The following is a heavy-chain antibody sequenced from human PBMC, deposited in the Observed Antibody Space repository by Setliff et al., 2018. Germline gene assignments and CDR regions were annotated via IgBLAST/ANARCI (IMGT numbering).Heavy chain of an antibody. CDR3: ARVYGENDLPDI. D-gene: IGHD4-17*01. CDR2: IYYDGRT. J-gene: IGHJ3*02. V-gene: IGHV4-38-2*02. CDR1: GYSISSGYY. Sequence: SETLSLTCTVSGYSISSGYYRAWIRQPPGKGLEWTGSIYYDGRTFSHPSLRSRVTVSVDTSKNQFSLKLTSVTAADTAMYYCARVYGENDLPDIWGQGTMVTVSS.